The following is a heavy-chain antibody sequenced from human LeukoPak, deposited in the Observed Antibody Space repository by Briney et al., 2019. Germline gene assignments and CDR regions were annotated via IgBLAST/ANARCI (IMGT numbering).Heavy chain of an antibody. V-gene: IGHV1-24*01. CDR2: FDPEDGET. CDR1: GYTPTELS. D-gene: IGHD6-13*01. Sequence: ASVKVSCKVSGYTPTELSMHWVRQAPGKGLEWMGGFDPEDGETIYAQKFQGRVTMTEDTSTDTAYMELSSLRSEDTAVYYCATDGYRFSIAAAGTFDYWGQGTLVTVSS. J-gene: IGHJ4*02. CDR3: ATDGYRFSIAAAGTFDY.